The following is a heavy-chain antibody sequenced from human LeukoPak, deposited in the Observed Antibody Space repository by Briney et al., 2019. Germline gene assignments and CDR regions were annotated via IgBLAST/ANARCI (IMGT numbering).Heavy chain of an antibody. V-gene: IGHV3-30*03. CDR3: ARMSGSRLPGY. J-gene: IGHJ4*02. D-gene: IGHD3-3*01. CDR1: GFTFSSYG. CDR2: ISYDGSNK. Sequence: PGGSLRLSCAASGFTFSSYGMHWVRQAPGKGLEWVAVISYDGSNKYYADSVKGRFTISRDDASNSLYLQMNSLRAEDTAIYYCARMSGSRLPGYWGQGALVTVSS.